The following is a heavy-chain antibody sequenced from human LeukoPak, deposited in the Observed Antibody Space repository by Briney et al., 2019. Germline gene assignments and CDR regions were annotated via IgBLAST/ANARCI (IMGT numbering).Heavy chain of an antibody. CDR1: GGSISSDY. J-gene: IGHJ5*02. V-gene: IGHV4-4*07. Sequence: PSETPSLTCTVSGGSISSDYWSWIRQPDGKGLEWIGRIYTSGSTNYNPSLKSRVSMSVDTSTNQFSLKLSSVTAADTAVYYCARDSLVHPNRWFDPWGQGTLVTVSS. CDR2: IYTSGST. CDR3: ARDSLVHPNRWFDP. D-gene: IGHD6-13*01.